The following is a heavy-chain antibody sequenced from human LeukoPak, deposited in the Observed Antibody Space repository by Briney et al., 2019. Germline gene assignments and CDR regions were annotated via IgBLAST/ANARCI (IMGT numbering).Heavy chain of an antibody. CDR3: ARDHYTSGWNQGPDY. CDR1: GFTFSSYA. Sequence: PGGSLRLSCAASGFTFSSYAMHWVRQAPGKGLEWVAVISYDGSNKNYADSVRGRFTIFRDSSKDTLYLEMNSLRPEDTAVYYCARDHYTSGWNQGPDYWGQGALVTVSS. V-gene: IGHV3-30-3*01. J-gene: IGHJ4*02. D-gene: IGHD6-19*01. CDR2: ISYDGSNK.